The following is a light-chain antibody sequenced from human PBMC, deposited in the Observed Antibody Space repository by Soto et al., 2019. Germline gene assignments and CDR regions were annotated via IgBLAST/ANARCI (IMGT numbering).Light chain of an antibody. V-gene: IGLV2-8*01. CDR3: SSYAGSNNLGV. CDR2: EVS. Sequence: QSALTQPPSASGSPGQSVTISCTGTSSDVGGYNYVSWYQQHPGKATKLMIYEVSKRPSGVPDRFSGSKSGKTASLTVSGLQAEDEADYYCSSYAGSNNLGVFGTGTKLTVL. CDR1: SSDVGGYNY. J-gene: IGLJ1*01.